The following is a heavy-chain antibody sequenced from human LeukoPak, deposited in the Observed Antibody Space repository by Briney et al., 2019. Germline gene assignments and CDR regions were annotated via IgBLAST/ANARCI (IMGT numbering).Heavy chain of an antibody. CDR3: ARLYPGYSSGWYYFDY. D-gene: IGHD6-19*01. CDR2: IYYSGST. J-gene: IGHJ4*02. CDR1: GGSISSYY. Sequence: SETLSLTCTVSGGSISSYYWGWIRQPPGKGLEWIGYIYYSGSTNYNPSLKSRVTISVDTSRNQYSLKLSCVTAADTAVYYCARLYPGYSSGWYYFDYWGQGTLVTVSS. V-gene: IGHV4-59*08.